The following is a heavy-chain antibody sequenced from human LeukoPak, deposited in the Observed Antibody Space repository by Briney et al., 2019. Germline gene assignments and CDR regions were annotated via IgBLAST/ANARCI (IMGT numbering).Heavy chain of an antibody. CDR2: ISSSSSYI. D-gene: IGHD3-22*01. CDR1: GFTFSSYS. J-gene: IGHJ4*02. V-gene: IGHV3-21*04. Sequence: GGSLRLSCAASGFTFSSYSMNWVRQAPGKGLEWVSSISSSSSYIYYADSVKGRFTISRDNAKNSLYLQMNSLRAEDTALYYCARDRYYDSSGYYYQSRTPFDYWGQGTLVTVSS. CDR3: ARDRYYDSSGYYYQSRTPFDY.